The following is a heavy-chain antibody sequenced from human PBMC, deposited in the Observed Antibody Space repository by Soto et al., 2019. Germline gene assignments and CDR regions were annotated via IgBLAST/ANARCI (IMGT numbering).Heavy chain of an antibody. CDR2: IWYDGTQK. CDR1: GFTFNTYS. D-gene: IGHD4-17*01. CDR3: ARAGGTTVTGLWHFDS. J-gene: IGHJ4*02. V-gene: IGHV3-33*01. Sequence: GGSLRLSCEASGFTFNTYSMHWVRQPPGKGPEWLAAIWYDGTQKYYADSVKGRFIISRDNSKKTLYLEMNSLRAEDTAVYYCARAGGTTVTGLWHFDSWGQGTLVTVSS.